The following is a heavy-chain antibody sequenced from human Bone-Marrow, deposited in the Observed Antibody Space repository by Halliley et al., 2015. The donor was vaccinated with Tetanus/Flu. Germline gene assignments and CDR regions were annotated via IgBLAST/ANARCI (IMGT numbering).Heavy chain of an antibody. Sequence: LRLSCAVSGGSISSGGYYWSWIRQPPGKGLEWIGRIYYNGRTYYSPSLKSRVTISVDTSKNQFSLMLSSVTAADTAVYFCARGHYYASSGYFYFDYWGQGTLVTVSS. CDR2: IYYNGRT. J-gene: IGHJ4*02. D-gene: IGHD3-22*01. CDR1: GGSISSGGYY. CDR3: ARGHYYASSGYFYFDY. V-gene: IGHV4-30-4*01.